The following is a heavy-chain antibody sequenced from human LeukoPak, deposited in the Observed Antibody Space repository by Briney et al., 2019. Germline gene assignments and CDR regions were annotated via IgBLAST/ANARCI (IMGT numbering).Heavy chain of an antibody. V-gene: IGHV3-33*01. Sequence: GRSLRLSCAASGFTFSSYGMHWVRQAPGKGLEWVAVIWYDGSNKYYADSVKGRFTISRDHSKNTLYLQMNNLRAEDTAGYYCARDSGSSTSCVSGLFDYWGQGTLVTVSS. CDR2: IWYDGSNK. J-gene: IGHJ4*02. D-gene: IGHD2-2*01. CDR1: GFTFSSYG. CDR3: ARDSGSSTSCVSGLFDY.